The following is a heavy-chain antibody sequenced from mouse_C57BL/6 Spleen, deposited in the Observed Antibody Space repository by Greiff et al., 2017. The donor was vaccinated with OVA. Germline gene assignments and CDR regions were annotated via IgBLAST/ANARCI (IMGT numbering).Heavy chain of an antibody. V-gene: IGHV1-42*01. Sequence: VQLKESGPELVKPGASVKISCKASGYSFTGYYMNWVKQSPEKSLEWIGEINPSTGGTTYNQKFKAKATLTVDKSSSTAYMQLKSLTSEDSAVYYCARRGIYDVYYDGYFDYWGQGTTLTVSS. CDR3: ARRGIYDVYYDGYFDY. CDR1: GYSFTGYY. J-gene: IGHJ2*01. CDR2: INPSTGGT. D-gene: IGHD2-3*01.